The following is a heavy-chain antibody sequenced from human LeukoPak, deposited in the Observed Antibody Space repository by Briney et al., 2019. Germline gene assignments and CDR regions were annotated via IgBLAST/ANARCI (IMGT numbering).Heavy chain of an antibody. D-gene: IGHD6-19*01. J-gene: IGHJ4*02. CDR3: AKDRHYSSNLFDY. V-gene: IGHV3-30*18. CDR1: GFTFSSYD. Sequence: PGRSLRLSCAASGFTFSSYDMHWVRQAPGKGLEWVAVIPYDGRNTYYADSVKGRFTISRDNSKNTLYLQMNSLRAEDTAVYFCAKDRHYSSNLFDYWGQGTLVTVSS. CDR2: IPYDGRNT.